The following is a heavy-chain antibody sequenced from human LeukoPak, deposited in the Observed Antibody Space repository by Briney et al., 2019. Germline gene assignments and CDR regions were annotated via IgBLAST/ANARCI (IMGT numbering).Heavy chain of an antibody. D-gene: IGHD3-16*01. Sequence: PSETLSLTCTVSGGSISSYYWSWIRQPPGKGLEWIGYIYYSGSPNYNPSLKSRVTISVDTSKNQFSLKLSSVTAADTAVYYCARGGEDQRSDFDYWGQGTLVTVSS. CDR2: IYYSGSP. CDR3: ARGGEDQRSDFDY. J-gene: IGHJ4*02. CDR1: GGSISSYY. V-gene: IGHV4-59*08.